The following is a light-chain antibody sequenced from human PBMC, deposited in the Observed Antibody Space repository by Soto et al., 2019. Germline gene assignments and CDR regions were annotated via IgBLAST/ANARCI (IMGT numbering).Light chain of an antibody. CDR3: LLYYGGAL. CDR1: TGAVTSGYY. V-gene: IGLV7-43*01. Sequence: QAVVTQEPSLTVSPGGTVTLTCASSTGAVTSGYYPNWFQQKPGQAPRALIYSTSNKNSWTPARFSGSLLGGKAALTLSGVQPEDEAEYYCLLYYGGALFGGGTKLTVL. CDR2: STS. J-gene: IGLJ2*01.